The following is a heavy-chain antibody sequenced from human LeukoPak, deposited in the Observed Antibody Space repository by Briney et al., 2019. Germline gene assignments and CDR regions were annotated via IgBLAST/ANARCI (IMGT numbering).Heavy chain of an antibody. CDR2: ISYDGSNK. J-gene: IGHJ5*02. D-gene: IGHD2-2*01. Sequence: GGSLRLSCAASGFSFSSYGMHWVRQAPGKGLEWVAVISYDGSNKYYADSVKGRFTISRDNSKNTLYLQMNSLRAEDTAVYYCAKVGCSSTSCPYGSWGQGTLVTVSS. CDR1: GFSFSSYG. CDR3: AKVGCSSTSCPYGS. V-gene: IGHV3-30*18.